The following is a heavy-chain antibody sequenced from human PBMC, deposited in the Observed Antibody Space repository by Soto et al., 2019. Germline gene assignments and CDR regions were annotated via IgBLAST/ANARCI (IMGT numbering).Heavy chain of an antibody. D-gene: IGHD3-22*01. J-gene: IGHJ6*02. Sequence: EVQLVQSGAEVKKPGESLMVSCKASGYDFNIYWIGWVRQLPGKGLEWMGVVYPDDSDTIYNPSFQGLVTISVDKSISTACLQGSSLKASDTAMYYCSRRVHSNGPGGGLDVWGQGTTVIVSS. CDR2: VYPDDSDT. CDR1: GYDFNIYW. CDR3: SRRVHSNGPGGGLDV. V-gene: IGHV5-51*03.